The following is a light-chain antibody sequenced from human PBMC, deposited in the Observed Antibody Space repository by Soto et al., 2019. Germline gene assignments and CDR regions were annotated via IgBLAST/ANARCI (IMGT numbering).Light chain of an antibody. Sequence: QSALTQPASVSGSPEQSITISCTGTSSDVGAYNLVSWYQQPPGKAPRLIIYEGSKRPSGISHRFSGSKSDNTGSLTISGLRAEDEAHYHCCSYAGSRTFVFGGGTKVTVL. CDR3: CSYAGSRTFV. V-gene: IGLV2-23*01. J-gene: IGLJ2*01. CDR2: EGS. CDR1: SSDVGAYNL.